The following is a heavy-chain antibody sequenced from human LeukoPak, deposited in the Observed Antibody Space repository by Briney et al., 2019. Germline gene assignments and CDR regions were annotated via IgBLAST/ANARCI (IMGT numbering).Heavy chain of an antibody. CDR3: ARGFSGVVARD. CDR1: GGSFTGYY. CDR2: IKHDGST. D-gene: IGHD2-15*01. Sequence: KSSETLSLTCAVYGGSFTGYYWSWIRQPPGKGLEWIGEIKHDGSTNYNPSLKSRVTLSLDTSKNQFFLNLKHVTTPDTAVYYCARGFSGVVARDWGQGTLVTVSS. V-gene: IGHV4-34*01. J-gene: IGHJ4*02.